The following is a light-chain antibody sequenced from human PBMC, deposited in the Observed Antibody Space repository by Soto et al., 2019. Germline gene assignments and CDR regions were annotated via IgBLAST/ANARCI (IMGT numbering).Light chain of an antibody. V-gene: IGLV2-18*02. CDR2: EVS. CDR1: SSDVGNYNR. Sequence: QSALTQPPSVSGSPGQSVTISCTGTSSDVGNYNRVSWYQQPPGTAPKVIIYEVSNRPSGVPDRFSGSKSGNTASLTISGLPAEDEAHYYCSSYTSSSTYVFGPGTKLTVL. J-gene: IGLJ1*01. CDR3: SSYTSSSTYV.